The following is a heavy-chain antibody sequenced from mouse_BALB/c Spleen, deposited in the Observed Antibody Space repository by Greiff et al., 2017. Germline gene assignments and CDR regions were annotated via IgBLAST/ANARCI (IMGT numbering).Heavy chain of an antibody. Sequence: VQLQQSGAELARPGASVKLSCKASGYTFTSYWMQWVKQRPGQGLEWIGAIYPGDGDTRYTQKFKGKATLTADKSSSTAYMQLSSLASEDSAVYYCARSGRYEAMDYWGQGTSVTVSS. D-gene: IGHD2-14*01. CDR1: GYTFTSYW. CDR2: IYPGDGDT. CDR3: ARSGRYEAMDY. V-gene: IGHV1-87*01. J-gene: IGHJ4*01.